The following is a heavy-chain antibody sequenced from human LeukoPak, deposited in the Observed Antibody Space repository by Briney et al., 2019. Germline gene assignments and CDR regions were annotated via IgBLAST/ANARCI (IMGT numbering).Heavy chain of an antibody. J-gene: IGHJ5*02. CDR1: GGSFSGDY. CDR2: IDHSGST. V-gene: IGHV4-34*01. Sequence: SETLSLTCAVYGGSFSGDYWSWIRQPPGKGLEWIGEIDHSGSTNYNPSLKSRVTISVDTSKNQFSLKLSSVTAADTAVYYCARSPFGITIFGVVIQARGNCFDPWGQGTLVTVSS. CDR3: ARSPFGITIFGVVIQARGNCFDP. D-gene: IGHD3-3*01.